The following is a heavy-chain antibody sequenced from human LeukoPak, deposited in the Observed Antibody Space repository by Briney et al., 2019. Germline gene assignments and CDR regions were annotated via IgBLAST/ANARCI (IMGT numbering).Heavy chain of an antibody. J-gene: IGHJ4*02. Sequence: GGSLRLSCAASGFTFSSYAMHWVRQAPGKGLEWVAVISYDGSSKYYADSVKGRFTISRDNSKNTLYLQMNSLRAEDTAVYYCARGPNLWFGASNYFDYWGQGTLVTVSS. V-gene: IGHV3-30*04. CDR2: ISYDGSSK. CDR3: ARGPNLWFGASNYFDY. D-gene: IGHD3-10*01. CDR1: GFTFSSYA.